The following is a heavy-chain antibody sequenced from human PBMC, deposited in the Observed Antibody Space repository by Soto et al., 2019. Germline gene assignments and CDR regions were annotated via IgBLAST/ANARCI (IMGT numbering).Heavy chain of an antibody. V-gene: IGHV4-30-4*01. Sequence: LCGGSISSGDYYWSWIRQPPGKGLEWIGYIYYSESTYYNPSLKSRVTISVDTSKNQFSLKLSSVTAADTAVYYCARGSTVTMCGGDGWGQGTTVTVSS. D-gene: IGHD4-4*01. CDR3: ARGSTVTMCGGDG. CDR2: IYYSEST. J-gene: IGHJ6*02. CDR1: GGSISSGDYY.